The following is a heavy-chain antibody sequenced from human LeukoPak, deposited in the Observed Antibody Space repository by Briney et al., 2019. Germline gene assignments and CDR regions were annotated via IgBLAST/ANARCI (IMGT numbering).Heavy chain of an antibody. CDR1: GYTFTSYD. J-gene: IGHJ4*02. D-gene: IGHD1-1*01. Sequence: ASVKVSCKASGYTFTSYDINWVRQATGQGLEWMGWMNPNGGNTGYAQKFQGRVTMTRNTSISTAYMELSSLRSEDTAVYYCARRSLKKTTFDYGGQGTLVTVSS. CDR3: ARRSLKKTTFDY. V-gene: IGHV1-8*01. CDR2: MNPNGGNT.